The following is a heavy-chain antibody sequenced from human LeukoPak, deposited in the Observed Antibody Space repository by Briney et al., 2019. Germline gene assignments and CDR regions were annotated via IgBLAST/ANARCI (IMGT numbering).Heavy chain of an antibody. CDR1: GFTFSDSY. Sequence: GGSLRLSCAASGFTFSDSYMSWIRQVPGKGLEWVSYISSSGSIIQYADSVKGRFTISRDNAKNSLYLQMNSLRAEDTAVYYCAREWHSGHEYWGQGTLVTVSS. CDR2: ISSSGSII. J-gene: IGHJ4*02. V-gene: IGHV3-11*04. CDR3: AREWHSGHEY. D-gene: IGHD5-12*01.